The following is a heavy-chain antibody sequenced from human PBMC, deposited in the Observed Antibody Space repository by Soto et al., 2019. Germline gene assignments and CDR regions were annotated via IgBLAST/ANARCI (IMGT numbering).Heavy chain of an antibody. CDR3: AKDMDLFIEVVPAATGSFDF. J-gene: IGHJ4*02. Sequence: VGSLRLSCAASGFTFSNYGMSWVRLAQGKGLEWVSGISGRGSNTYYADSVKGRFTITRDNSKETVFLQMNSLRAEDTARYYCAKDMDLFIEVVPAATGSFDFWGRGTLVTVSS. CDR2: ISGRGSNT. CDR1: GFTFSNYG. V-gene: IGHV3-23*01. D-gene: IGHD2-2*01.